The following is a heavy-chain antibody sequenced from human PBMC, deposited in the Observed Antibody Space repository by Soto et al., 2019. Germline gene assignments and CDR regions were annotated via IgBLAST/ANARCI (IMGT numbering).Heavy chain of an antibody. CDR3: ARGYSGSYYVDY. D-gene: IGHD1-26*01. CDR2: ISSSSSYI. Sequence: EVQLVESGGGLVKPGGSLRLSCAASGFTFSSYSMNWVRQAPGKGLEWVSSISSSSSYIYYADSVKGRFTISRDNAKNSPYLQMNSLRAEDTAVYYCARGYSGSYYVDYWGQGTLVTVSS. CDR1: GFTFSSYS. J-gene: IGHJ4*02. V-gene: IGHV3-21*01.